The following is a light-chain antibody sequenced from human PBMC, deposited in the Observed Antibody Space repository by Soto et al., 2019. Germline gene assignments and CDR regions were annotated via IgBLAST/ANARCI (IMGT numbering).Light chain of an antibody. V-gene: IGKV3-20*01. Sequence: EIVLTQSPGTLSLSPGERATLSCRASQSVVINFLAWYQQKPGQAPRLLIFGASNRATGIPDRFSGGGSGTDFSLTISRLESEDFAVYYCQQYGSAPLTFGQGTRLEIK. J-gene: IGKJ5*01. CDR1: QSVVINF. CDR2: GAS. CDR3: QQYGSAPLT.